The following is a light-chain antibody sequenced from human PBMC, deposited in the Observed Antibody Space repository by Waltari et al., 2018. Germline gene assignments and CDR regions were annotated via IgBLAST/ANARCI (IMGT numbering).Light chain of an antibody. Sequence: QTVVTQEPSLSVSPGGTVTLTCALSSGSLSSTSYASWYQQSPGQPQRTLVCKEKIRASGVPDRFSGSVLGNKAVLIITGAQAEDESTYYCLLYMGSGIWVFGGGTKLTVL. V-gene: IGLV8-61*01. CDR1: SGSLSSTSY. J-gene: IGLJ3*02. CDR3: LLYMGSGIWV. CDR2: KEK.